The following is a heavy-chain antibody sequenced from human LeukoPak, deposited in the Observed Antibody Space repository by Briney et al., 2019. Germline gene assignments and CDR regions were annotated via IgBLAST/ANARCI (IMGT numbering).Heavy chain of an antibody. Sequence: ASVKVSCKASGGTFSSCAISWVRQAPGQGLEWMGRIIPIFGTANYAQKFQGRVTITTDESTSTAYMELSSLRSEDTAVYYCASPYSGYDTLDYWGQGTLVTVSS. D-gene: IGHD5-12*01. CDR1: GGTFSSCA. CDR2: IIPIFGTA. CDR3: ASPYSGYDTLDY. V-gene: IGHV1-69*05. J-gene: IGHJ4*02.